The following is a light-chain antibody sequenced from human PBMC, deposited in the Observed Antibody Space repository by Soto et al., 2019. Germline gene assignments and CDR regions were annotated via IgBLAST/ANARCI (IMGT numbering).Light chain of an antibody. Sequence: QSALTQPASVSGSPGQSITISCTGTSSDVGGYNYVSWYQHHPDKAPKLIIYDVSNRPSGVSNRFSGSKSGNTASLTISGLQAEDEADYYCSSYTTNTTVLFGGGTSSPS. CDR1: SSDVGGYNY. CDR3: SSYTTNTTVL. CDR2: DVS. J-gene: IGLJ2*01. V-gene: IGLV2-14*03.